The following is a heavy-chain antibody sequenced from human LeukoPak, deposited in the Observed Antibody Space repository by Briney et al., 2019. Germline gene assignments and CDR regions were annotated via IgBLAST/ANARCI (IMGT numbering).Heavy chain of an antibody. CDR2: SNSDGSST. Sequence: PGGPLRLSCAASGFTFSSYWMHWVRQAPGKGLVWVSRSNSDGSSTTYADSVKGRFTISRDNAKNTLYLQMNSLRAEDTAVYYCARDKGIKRSFDIWGQGTLVTVYS. J-gene: IGHJ3*02. CDR1: GFTFSSYW. V-gene: IGHV3-74*01. CDR3: ARDKGIKRSFDI. D-gene: IGHD5-18*01.